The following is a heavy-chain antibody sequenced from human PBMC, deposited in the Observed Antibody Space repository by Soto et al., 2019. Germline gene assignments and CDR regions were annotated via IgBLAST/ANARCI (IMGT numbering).Heavy chain of an antibody. CDR2: IYYSVST. Sequence: PSETLSLTCTVSCDSISSGYYYWTLIRQPPGKVLGWFGSIYYSVSTYYDPSLKSRVAISVDTSKNRFSLKLSSVTAADAAVYYCARDRLGYCTRTSCYYGMDVWGQGTTVTVSS. J-gene: IGHJ6*02. CDR1: CDSISSGYYY. CDR3: ARDRLGYCTRTSCYYGMDV. D-gene: IGHD2-8*01. V-gene: IGHV4-30-4*01.